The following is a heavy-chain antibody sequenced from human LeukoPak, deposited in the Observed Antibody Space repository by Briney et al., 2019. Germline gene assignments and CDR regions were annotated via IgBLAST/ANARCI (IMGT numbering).Heavy chain of an antibody. CDR3: ARDLAYCGGDCYSASAFDI. CDR2: IYYSGST. J-gene: IGHJ3*02. CDR1: GGSISSSSYY. Sequence: PSETLSLTCTVSGGSISSSSYYWGWIRQPPGKGLEWIGSIYYSGSTYYNPSLKSRVTISVDTSKNQFSLKLSSVTAADTAVYYCARDLAYCGGDCYSASAFDIWGQGTMVTVSS. V-gene: IGHV4-39*07. D-gene: IGHD2-21*02.